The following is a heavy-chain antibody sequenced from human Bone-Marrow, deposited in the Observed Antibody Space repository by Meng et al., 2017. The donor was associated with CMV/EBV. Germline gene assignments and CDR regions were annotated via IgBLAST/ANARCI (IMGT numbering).Heavy chain of an antibody. J-gene: IGHJ6*02. D-gene: IGHD2-2*01. V-gene: IGHV1-69*05. CDR2: TIPIFGTA. CDR1: GGTFSSYA. CDR3: ARGYCSSTSCPRYYYGMDV. Sequence: SVKVSCKASGGTFSSYAISWVRQAPGQGLEWMGGTIPIFGTANYAQKFQGRVTITTDESTSTAYMELSSLRSEDTAVYYCARGYCSSTSCPRYYYGMDVWGQGTTVTVYS.